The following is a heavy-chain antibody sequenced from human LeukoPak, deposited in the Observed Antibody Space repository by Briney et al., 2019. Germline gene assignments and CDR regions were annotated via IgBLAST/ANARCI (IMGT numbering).Heavy chain of an antibody. D-gene: IGHD6-6*01. CDR3: ARDPGSSSFGL. CDR1: GFSFSTYW. J-gene: IGHJ4*02. V-gene: IGHV3-7*01. Sequence: PGGSLRLSCAASGFSFSTYWMSWVRQTPEKGLEFVANINQDASVRNYMDSLKGRFTISRDNAKKSVYLEINSLRADDTAVYYCARDPGSSSFGLWGQGALGTASS. CDR2: INQDASVR.